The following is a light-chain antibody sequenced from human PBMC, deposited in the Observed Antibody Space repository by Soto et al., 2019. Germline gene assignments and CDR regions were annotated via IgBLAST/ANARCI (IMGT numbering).Light chain of an antibody. CDR1: QDISNY. J-gene: IGKJ3*01. CDR2: DAS. Sequence: DIQMTQSPSSLSASVGDRVTITCQASQDISNYLNWYQQKPGKAPKLQIYDASNLETGVPSRFSGSGSGTDFTFTISSLQPEDIATYYCHQYDNLPFTFGPGTKVDIK. V-gene: IGKV1-33*01. CDR3: HQYDNLPFT.